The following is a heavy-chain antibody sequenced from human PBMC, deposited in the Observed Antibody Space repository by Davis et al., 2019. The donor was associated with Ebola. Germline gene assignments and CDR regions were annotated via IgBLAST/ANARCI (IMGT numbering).Heavy chain of an antibody. Sequence: SETLSLTCTVSGGSISSSSYYWGWMRQPPGKGLEWIGYIYYSGSTNYNPSLKSRVTISVDTSKNQFSLKLSSVTAADTAVYYCARRDGSSGWYNYYGMDVWGQGTTVTVSS. J-gene: IGHJ6*02. V-gene: IGHV4-61*05. D-gene: IGHD6-19*01. CDR1: GGSISSSSYY. CDR3: ARRDGSSGWYNYYGMDV. CDR2: IYYSGST.